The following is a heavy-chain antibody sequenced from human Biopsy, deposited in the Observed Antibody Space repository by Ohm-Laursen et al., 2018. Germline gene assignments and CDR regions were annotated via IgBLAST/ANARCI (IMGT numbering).Heavy chain of an antibody. CDR2: ITGGGGSI. J-gene: IGHJ3*02. V-gene: IGHV3-23*01. Sequence: SLRLSCAASGFTFSNYGMTWVRQAPGKGLEWVSSITGGGGSIHYADSVKGRFTISRDNSKNTLYMQMNSLRAEDMAVYYRARKYSGFDIWGQGTMVSVSS. D-gene: IGHD5-12*01. CDR1: GFTFSNYG. CDR3: ARKYSGFDI.